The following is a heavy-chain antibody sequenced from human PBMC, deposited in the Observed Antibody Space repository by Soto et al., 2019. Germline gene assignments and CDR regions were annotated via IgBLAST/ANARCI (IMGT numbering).Heavy chain of an antibody. Sequence: SLTLSLIGTVSRDSVSSSIHYWDWIRQPPRQGLEWIASSYYRGSAYYNPSLKSRVTISVETSMSKCSLKLTSVTAADMSVYYCARHDETPTHRGWRWFDTWGRGPLVT. D-gene: IGHD2-15*01. J-gene: IGHJ5*02. CDR2: SYYRGSA. V-gene: IGHV4-39*01. CDR1: RDSVSSSIHY. CDR3: ARHDETPTHRGWRWFDT.